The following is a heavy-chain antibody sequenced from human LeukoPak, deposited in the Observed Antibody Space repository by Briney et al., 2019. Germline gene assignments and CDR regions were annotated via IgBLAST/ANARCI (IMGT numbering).Heavy chain of an antibody. J-gene: IGHJ4*02. CDR1: GGSISSSRYY. CDR3: ARRGVVATPDGNF. CDR2: IYYTGST. Sequence: PSETLSLTCTVSGGSISSSRYYWGWIRQPPGKGLEWIGSIYYTGSTYYNPSLRSRVSISVDTSKNQFTLKLSSVTAADTAVYYCARRGVVATPDGNFWGQGTLVTVSS. D-gene: IGHD5-12*01. V-gene: IGHV4-39*01.